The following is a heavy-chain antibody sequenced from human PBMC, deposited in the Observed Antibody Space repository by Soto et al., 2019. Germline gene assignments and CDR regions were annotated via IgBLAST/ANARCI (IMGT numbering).Heavy chain of an antibody. CDR1: GFTFSSYE. CDR3: ASSGVVPAAMGAYYYGMDV. Sequence: LRLSCAASGFTFSSYEMNWVRQAPGKGLEWVSYISSSGSTIYYADSVKGRFTISRDNAKNSLYLQMNSLRAEDTAVYYCASSGVVPAAMGAYYYGMDVWGQGTTVTVSS. J-gene: IGHJ6*02. CDR2: ISSSGSTI. D-gene: IGHD2-2*01. V-gene: IGHV3-48*03.